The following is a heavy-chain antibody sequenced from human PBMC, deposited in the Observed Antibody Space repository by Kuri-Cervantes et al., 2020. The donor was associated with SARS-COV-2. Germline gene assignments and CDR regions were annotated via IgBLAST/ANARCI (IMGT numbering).Heavy chain of an antibody. CDR1: GFTFSNAW. D-gene: IGHD3-3*02. CDR2: IRSKANSYAT. V-gene: IGHV3-73*01. CDR3: TSLSTT. Sequence: GESLKISCAAFGFTFSNAWMSWVRQASGKGLEWVGRIRSKANSYATAYAASVKGRFTISRDDSKNTAYLQMNSLKTEDTAVYYCTSLSTTWGQGTLVTVSS. J-gene: IGHJ5*02.